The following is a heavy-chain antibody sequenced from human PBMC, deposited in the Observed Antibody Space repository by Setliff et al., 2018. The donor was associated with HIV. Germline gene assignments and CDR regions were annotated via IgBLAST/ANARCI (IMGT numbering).Heavy chain of an antibody. CDR1: GGSFSGYY. D-gene: IGHD1-26*01. Sequence: SETLSLTCAVYGGSFSGYYWGWIRQPPGKGLEWIGEINHSGSTNSNPSLKSRVTISVDTSKNQFSLKLSSVTAADTAVYYCARGEGGSYYPQHWGQGTLVTVSS. J-gene: IGHJ1*01. V-gene: IGHV4-34*01. CDR3: ARGEGGSYYPQH. CDR2: INHSGST.